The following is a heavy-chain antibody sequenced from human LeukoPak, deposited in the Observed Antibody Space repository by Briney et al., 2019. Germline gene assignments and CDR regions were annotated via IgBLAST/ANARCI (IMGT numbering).Heavy chain of an antibody. CDR2: IYTSGST. V-gene: IGHV4-61*02. CDR1: GASISSGSYY. J-gene: IGHJ6*03. D-gene: IGHD2-21*01. CDR3: AREPADPGHLVVLAVVGCMDV. Sequence: SETLSLTCTVSGASISSGSYYWSWIRQPAGKGLEWIVRIYTSGSTNYNPSLKSRVAISIDTSKNQFSLKLSSVPAADTAVYYCAREPADPGHLVVLAVVGCMDVWGNGTTVTVSS.